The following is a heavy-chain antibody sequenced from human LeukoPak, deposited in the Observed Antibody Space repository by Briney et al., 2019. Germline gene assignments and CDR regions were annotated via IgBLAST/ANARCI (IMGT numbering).Heavy chain of an antibody. CDR1: GGTFSSYA. D-gene: IGHD6-19*01. V-gene: IGHV1-69*04. Sequence: SVKVSCKASGGTFSSYAISWVRQAPGQGLEWMGRIIPILGIANYAQKFQGRVTITADKSTSTAYMELSSLRSEDTAVYYCARGGIAVAGTAGGNAFDIWGQGTMVTVSS. CDR2: IIPILGIA. CDR3: ARGGIAVAGTAGGNAFDI. J-gene: IGHJ3*02.